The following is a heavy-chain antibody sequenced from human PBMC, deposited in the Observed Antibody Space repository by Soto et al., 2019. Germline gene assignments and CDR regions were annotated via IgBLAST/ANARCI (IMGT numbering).Heavy chain of an antibody. CDR2: IYYSGNT. CDR3: AGRSIGNPGWFDP. CDR1: GGSINNNNYY. D-gene: IGHD1-1*01. J-gene: IGHJ5*02. V-gene: IGHV4-39*01. Sequence: ASETLSLTCTVSGGSINNNNYYWGWIRQPPGEGLEWIGSIYYSGNTYYNPSLRSRLTISVDTSNNQFSLKLTSVTAADTAVYFCAGRSIGNPGWFDPWGQGTLVTVSS.